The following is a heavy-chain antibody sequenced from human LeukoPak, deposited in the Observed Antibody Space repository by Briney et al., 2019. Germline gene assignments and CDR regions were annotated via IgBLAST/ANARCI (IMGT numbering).Heavy chain of an antibody. CDR3: ARDWGYYYDSSGFDY. J-gene: IGHJ4*02. V-gene: IGHV4-30-4*01. CDR2: IYYSGST. D-gene: IGHD3-22*01. CDR1: GGSISSGDYY. Sequence: SQTLSLTCTVSGGSISSGDYYWSWIRQPPGKGLEWIGYIYYSGSTYYNPSLKSRVTISVDTSKNQFSLKLSSVTAADTAVYYCARDWGYYYDSSGFDYWGQGTLVTVSS.